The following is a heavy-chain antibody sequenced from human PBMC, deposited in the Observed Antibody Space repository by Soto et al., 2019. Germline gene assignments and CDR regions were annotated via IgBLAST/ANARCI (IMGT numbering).Heavy chain of an antibody. CDR3: AKDPHCYGMDV. V-gene: IGHV3-23*01. CDR1: GFNFRGYY. Sequence: EVQLLESGGGLVQPGGSLRLSCVASGFNFRGYYMAWVRQAPGKGPEWVSGTSPASDNTQSADSVEGRFTIARDNSKNTRFLPLASRRAEDTAVECCAKDPHCYGMDVWGQGTTVTVSS. CDR2: TSPASDNT. J-gene: IGHJ6*02.